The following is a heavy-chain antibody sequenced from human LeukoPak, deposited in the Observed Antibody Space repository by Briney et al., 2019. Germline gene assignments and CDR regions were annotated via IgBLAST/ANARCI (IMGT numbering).Heavy chain of an antibody. CDR1: GGTFSSYA. CDR3: ARGFTMVREYAFDI. V-gene: IGHV1-69*05. Sequence: ASVKVSCKASGGTFSSYAISWVRQAPGQGPEWMGGIIPIFGTANYARKFQGRVTITTDESTSTAYMELSSLRSEDTAVYYCARGFTMVREYAFDIWGQGTMVTVSS. D-gene: IGHD3-10*01. CDR2: IIPIFGTA. J-gene: IGHJ3*02.